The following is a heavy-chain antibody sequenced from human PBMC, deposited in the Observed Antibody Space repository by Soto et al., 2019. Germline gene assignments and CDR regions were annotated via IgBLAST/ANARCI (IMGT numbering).Heavy chain of an antibody. CDR1: GFTFSGYG. D-gene: IGHD3-3*01. CDR2: LWYDGSGE. J-gene: IGHJ4*02. CDR3: ARDSVRFLEHFSKDYFDY. V-gene: IGHV3-33*08. Sequence: QVHLVESGGGVVQPGGSLRLSCAGSGFTFSGYGMHWVRQAPGKGLEWVAVLWYDGSGEYYTDSVRGRFTISRVNSKNTLYLQMNNLRDEDTGVYYCARDSVRFLEHFSKDYFDYWGQGTRVTVSS.